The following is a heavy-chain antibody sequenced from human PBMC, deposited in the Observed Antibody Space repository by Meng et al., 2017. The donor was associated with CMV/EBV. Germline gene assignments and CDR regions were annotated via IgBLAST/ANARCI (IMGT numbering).Heavy chain of an antibody. CDR3: ARLYTGYFDY. CDR2: ISSSSSYT. V-gene: IGHV3-21*01. J-gene: IGHJ4*02. Sequence: GESLKISCAASGFTFSSYSMNWVRQAPGKGLEWVSSISSSSSYTYYADSVKGRFTISRDNAKNSLYLQMNSLRAEDTAVYYCARLYTGYFDYWGQGTLVTVSS. D-gene: IGHD3-10*01. CDR1: GFTFSSYS.